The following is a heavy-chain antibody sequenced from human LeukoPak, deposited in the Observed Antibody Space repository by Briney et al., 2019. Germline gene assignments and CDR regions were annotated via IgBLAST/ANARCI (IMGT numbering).Heavy chain of an antibody. Sequence: GGSLRLSCAASGFTFSSYAMHWVRQAPGKGLEWVAVISYDGSNKYYADSVKGRFTISRDNSKNTLYLQMNSLRAEDTAVYYCASLWEYSGPNWFDPWGQGTLVTVSS. D-gene: IGHD5-12*01. CDR3: ASLWEYSGPNWFDP. CDR1: GFTFSSYA. V-gene: IGHV3-30-3*01. J-gene: IGHJ5*02. CDR2: ISYDGSNK.